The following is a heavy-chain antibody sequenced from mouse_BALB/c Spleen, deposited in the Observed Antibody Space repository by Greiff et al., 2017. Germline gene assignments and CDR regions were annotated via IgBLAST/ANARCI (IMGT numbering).Heavy chain of an antibody. D-gene: IGHD2-10*02. Sequence: EVKLEESGGGLVKPGGSLKLSCAASGFTFSSYAMSWVRQSPEKRLEWVAEISSGGSYTYYPDTVTGRFTISRDNAKNTLYLEMSSLRSEDTAMYYCARKYGTMDYWGQGTSVTVSS. CDR2: ISSGGSYT. CDR3: ARKYGTMDY. V-gene: IGHV5-9-4*01. J-gene: IGHJ4*01. CDR1: GFTFSSYA.